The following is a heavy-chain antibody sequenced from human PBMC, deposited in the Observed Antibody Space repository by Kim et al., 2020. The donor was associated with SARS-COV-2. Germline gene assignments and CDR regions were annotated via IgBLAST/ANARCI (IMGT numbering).Heavy chain of an antibody. V-gene: IGHV3-73*01. J-gene: IGHJ3*02. CDR2: IRSKTNSYAT. CDR1: GFTFSDSA. CDR3: TRVPPYSNSWWDAFDI. Sequence: GGSLRLSCAASGFTFSDSAMYWVRQASGKGLEWLGRIRSKTNSYATAYDVSVKGRFIISRDDSKNTAYLQMNSLKTEDTAIYYCTRVPPYSNSWWDAFDIWGQGTMVTVSS. D-gene: IGHD6-13*01.